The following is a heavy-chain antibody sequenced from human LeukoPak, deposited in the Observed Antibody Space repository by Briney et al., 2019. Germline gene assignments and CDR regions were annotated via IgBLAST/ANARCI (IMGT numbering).Heavy chain of an antibody. V-gene: IGHV1-18*01. CDR1: GYTFTSYG. CDR3: ARETRIAAAGFDAFDI. CDR2: ISAYNDNT. D-gene: IGHD6-13*01. J-gene: IGHJ3*02. Sequence: ASVKVSCKASGYTFTSYGISWVRQAPGQGLEWMGWISAYNDNTNYAQKLQGRVTMTTDTSTSTAYMELRSLRSDDTAVYYCARETRIAAAGFDAFDIWGQGTMVTVSS.